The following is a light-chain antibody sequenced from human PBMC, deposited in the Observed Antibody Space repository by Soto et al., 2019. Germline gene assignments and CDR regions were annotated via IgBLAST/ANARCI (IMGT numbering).Light chain of an antibody. CDR3: QQYASSPLT. J-gene: IGKJ4*01. CDR1: QSVSSSN. CDR2: GAS. V-gene: IGKV3-20*01. Sequence: EIVLAQSPGTLSLSPGERATLSCRASQSVSSSNLAWYQQKPGQAPRLLIHGASSRATGIPDRFSGSGSGTDLTLTISRLEPEDFAVYYCQQYASSPLTFGGGTKVEIK.